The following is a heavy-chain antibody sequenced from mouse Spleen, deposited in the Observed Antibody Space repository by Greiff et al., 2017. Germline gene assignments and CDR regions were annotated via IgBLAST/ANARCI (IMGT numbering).Heavy chain of an antibody. CDR3: ARDRDGNYRYWYFDV. CDR1: GFAFSSYY. V-gene: IGHV5-12-1*01. J-gene: IGHJ1*01. Sequence: EVQLVESGGGLVKLGGSLKLSCAASGFAFSSYYMSWVRQTPEKRLEWVATISSGGGSTYYPDSVKGRFTISRDNAKNTLYLQMSSLNSEDTAVYYCARDRDGNYRYWYFDVWGAGTTVTVSS. D-gene: IGHD2-1*01. CDR2: ISSGGGST.